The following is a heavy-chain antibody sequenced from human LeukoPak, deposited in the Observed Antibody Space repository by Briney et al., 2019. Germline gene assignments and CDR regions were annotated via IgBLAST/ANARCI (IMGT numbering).Heavy chain of an antibody. Sequence: GGSLRLSCAASGFTISNYGMHWVRQAPGKGLEWVALLADDGNNKIYVDSVKGRFSISRDNSKNTLYLQMDSLRAEDTAVYYCAGGLLGCGGGSCYPTDYWGQGTLVIVSS. J-gene: IGHJ4*02. V-gene: IGHV3-30*03. CDR1: GFTISNYG. CDR3: AGGLLGCGGGSCYPTDY. D-gene: IGHD2-15*01. CDR2: LADDGNNK.